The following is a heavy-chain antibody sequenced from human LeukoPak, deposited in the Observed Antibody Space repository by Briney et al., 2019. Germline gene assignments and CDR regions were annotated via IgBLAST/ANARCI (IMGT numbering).Heavy chain of an antibody. D-gene: IGHD1-14*01. CDR2: INPSGGTT. Sequence: GASVKVSCKASGYTFTSYYMHWVRPAPGQGLEWMGIINPSGGTTNYAQKFQGRVTMTRDTSTSTVYMEMSSLRSEDTAVYYCASLRSTGFDYWGQGTLVTVSS. V-gene: IGHV1-46*01. CDR1: GYTFTSYY. J-gene: IGHJ4*02. CDR3: ASLRSTGFDY.